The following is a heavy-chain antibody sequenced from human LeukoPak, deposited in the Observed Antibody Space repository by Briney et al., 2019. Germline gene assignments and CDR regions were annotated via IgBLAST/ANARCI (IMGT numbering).Heavy chain of an antibody. J-gene: IGHJ4*02. V-gene: IGHV3-30-3*01. CDR2: ISYDGSNK. CDR1: GFTFSSYA. D-gene: IGHD6-19*01. CDR3: ARVPQWLVPRYFDY. Sequence: PGGSLRLSCAASGFTFSSYAMHWVRQAPGKGLEWVAVISYDGSNKYYADSVKGRFTISRDNSKNTLYLQMNSLRAEDTAVYYCARVPQWLVPRYFDYWGQGTLVTVSS.